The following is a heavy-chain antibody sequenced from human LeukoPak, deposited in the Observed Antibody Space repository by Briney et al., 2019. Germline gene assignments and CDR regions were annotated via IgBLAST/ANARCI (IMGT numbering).Heavy chain of an antibody. CDR2: INAGNGNT. J-gene: IGHJ6*02. Sequence: ASVKVSCKASGYTFTSYAMHWVRQAPGQRLEWMGWINAGNGNTKYSQKFQGRVTITRDTSASTAYMELSRLRSDDTAVYYCARDFDVYGMDVWGQGTTVTVSS. CDR3: ARDFDVYGMDV. D-gene: IGHD3-9*01. V-gene: IGHV1-3*01. CDR1: GYTFTSYA.